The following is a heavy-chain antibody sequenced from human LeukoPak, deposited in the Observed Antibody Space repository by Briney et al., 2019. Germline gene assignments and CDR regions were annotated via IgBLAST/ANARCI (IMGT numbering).Heavy chain of an antibody. CDR2: IHPSGGST. Sequence: ASVKVSCKASGDTFSSYYMHWVRQAPGQGLEWMGIIHPSGGSTNYAQKFQGRVTMTRDTSTSTVYMELSSLRSEDTAVYYCARDRMSSSWSLDYWGQGTLVTVST. CDR3: ARDRMSSSWSLDY. V-gene: IGHV1-46*01. CDR1: GDTFSSYY. J-gene: IGHJ4*02. D-gene: IGHD6-13*01.